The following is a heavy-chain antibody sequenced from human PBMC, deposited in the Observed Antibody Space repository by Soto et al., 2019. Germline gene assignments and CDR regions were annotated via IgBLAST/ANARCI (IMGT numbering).Heavy chain of an antibody. CDR2: IYYSGST. CDR1: GGSISSGGYY. Sequence: QVQLQESGPGLVKPSQTLSLTCTVSGGSISSGGYYWSWIRQHPGKGLEWIGYIYYSGSTYYNPSLKSRVTISVDTSKNQFSLKLSSVTAADTAVYYCATNEENYYDSSGSSWYFDLWGRGTLVTVSS. J-gene: IGHJ2*01. V-gene: IGHV4-31*03. D-gene: IGHD3-22*01. CDR3: ATNEENYYDSSGSSWYFDL.